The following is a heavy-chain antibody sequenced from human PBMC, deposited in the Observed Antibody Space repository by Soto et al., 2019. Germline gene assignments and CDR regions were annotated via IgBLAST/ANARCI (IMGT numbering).Heavy chain of an antibody. CDR1: GFTFTSSA. V-gene: IGHV1-58*01. CDR3: AADTSYSSRDYYYYGMDV. Sequence: GASVKVSCKASGFTFTSSAVQWVRQARGQRLEWIGWIVVGSGNTNYAQKFQERVTITRDMSTSTAYMELSSLRSEDTAVYYCAADTSYSSRDYYYYGMDVWGQGTTVTVSS. D-gene: IGHD6-13*01. J-gene: IGHJ6*02. CDR2: IVVGSGNT.